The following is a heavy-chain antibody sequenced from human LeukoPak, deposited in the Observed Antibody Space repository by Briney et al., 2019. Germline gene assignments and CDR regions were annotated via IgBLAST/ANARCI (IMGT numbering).Heavy chain of an antibody. CDR2: IKQDGINK. D-gene: IGHD3-22*01. J-gene: IGHJ4*02. CDR1: GFTFSTYG. Sequence: GGSLRLSCAASGFTFSTYGMHWVRQAPGKGLEWVANIKQDGINKYYVDSVKGRFTISRDNAKNSLYLQMNSLRAEDTALYYCARGGHGYDSIGYPNWGQGTLVTVSS. CDR3: ARGGHGYDSIGYPN. V-gene: IGHV3-7*03.